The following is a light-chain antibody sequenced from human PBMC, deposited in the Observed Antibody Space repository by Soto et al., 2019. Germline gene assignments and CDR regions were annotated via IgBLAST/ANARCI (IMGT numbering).Light chain of an antibody. CDR2: DAS. CDR3: QHYNSFSWT. J-gene: IGKJ1*01. CDR1: QSITIW. V-gene: IGKV1-5*01. Sequence: DIQMTQSPSTLSASVGDRVTITCRASQSITIWLAWYQQKPGKAPTLLIFDASNLESGVPSRFSGSGSGTEFTLTISSLQPDDFATYYCQHYNSFSWTFGQGTKVEIK.